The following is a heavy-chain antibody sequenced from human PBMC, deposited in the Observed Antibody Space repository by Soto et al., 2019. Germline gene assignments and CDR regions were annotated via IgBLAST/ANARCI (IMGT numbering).Heavy chain of an antibody. CDR3: ARVREYYDFWRTYYYYGMDV. Sequence: EVQLVESGGGLVQPGGSLRLSCAASGFTFSSYWMSWVRQAPGKGLEWVANIKQDGSEKYYVDSVKGRFTISRDNAKNSLYLQMNSLRAEDTAVYYCARVREYYDFWRTYYYYGMDVWGQGTTVTVSS. J-gene: IGHJ6*02. CDR1: GFTFSSYW. CDR2: IKQDGSEK. V-gene: IGHV3-7*01. D-gene: IGHD3-3*01.